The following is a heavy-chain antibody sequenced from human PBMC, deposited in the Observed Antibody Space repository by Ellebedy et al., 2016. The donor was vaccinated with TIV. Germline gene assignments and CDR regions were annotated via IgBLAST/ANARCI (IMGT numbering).Heavy chain of an antibody. D-gene: IGHD1-26*01. J-gene: IGHJ4*02. CDR3: ARQKVGATPIDY. CDR1: GGSFSGFY. Sequence: MPGGSLRLSCAVYGGSFSGFYWSWIRQPPGKGLEWIGFVYYTGSINYNPSLESRLTISIDTSKNQFSLKLISVTATDTAVYYCARQKVGATPIDYWGQGTLVTVSS. CDR2: VYYTGSI. V-gene: IGHV4-59*08.